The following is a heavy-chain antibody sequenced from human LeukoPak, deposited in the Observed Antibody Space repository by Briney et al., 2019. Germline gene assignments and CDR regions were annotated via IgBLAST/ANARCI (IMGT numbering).Heavy chain of an antibody. CDR2: INHSGST. Sequence: SETLSLTCAVYGVSFSGYYWSWIRQPPGKGLEWIGEINHSGSTNYNPSLKSRVTISVDTSKNQFSLKLSSVTAADTAVYYCARPRNPYYYDSSGYYYDYWGQGTLVTVSS. D-gene: IGHD3-22*01. CDR3: ARPRNPYYYDSSGYYYDY. CDR1: GVSFSGYY. J-gene: IGHJ4*02. V-gene: IGHV4-34*01.